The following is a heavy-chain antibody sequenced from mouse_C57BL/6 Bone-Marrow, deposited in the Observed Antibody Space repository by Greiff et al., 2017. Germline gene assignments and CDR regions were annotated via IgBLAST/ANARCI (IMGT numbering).Heavy chain of an antibody. CDR2: IWTGGGT. V-gene: IGHV2-9-1*01. CDR1: GFSLTSYA. D-gene: IGHD2-4*01. Sequence: QVQLQQSGPGLVAPSQSLSITCTVSGFSLTSYAISWVRQPPGKGLEWLGVIWTGGGTNYNSALKSRLSISKDNPKSQVFLKMNSLQTDDTARYYCAGSTMITTGYFDVWGTGTTVTVSS. J-gene: IGHJ1*03. CDR3: AGSTMITTGYFDV.